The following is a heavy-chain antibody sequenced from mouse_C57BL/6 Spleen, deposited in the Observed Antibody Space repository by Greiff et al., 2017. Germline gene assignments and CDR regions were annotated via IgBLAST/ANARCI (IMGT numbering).Heavy chain of an antibody. V-gene: IGHV5-9-1*02. Sequence: EVKVVESGAGLVKPGGSLKLSCAASGFTFSSYAMSWVRQTPEKRLEWVAYISSGGDYIYYADTVKGRFTISRDNARNTLYLQMSSLKSEDTAMYYCTRDITTVVARGYFDVWGTGTTVTVSS. CDR2: ISSGGDYI. J-gene: IGHJ1*03. CDR1: GFTFSSYA. CDR3: TRDITTVVARGYFDV. D-gene: IGHD1-1*01.